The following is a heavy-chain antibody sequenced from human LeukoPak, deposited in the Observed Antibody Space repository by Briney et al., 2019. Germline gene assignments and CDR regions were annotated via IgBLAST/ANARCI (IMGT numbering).Heavy chain of an antibody. D-gene: IGHD3-22*01. V-gene: IGHV3-11*01. J-gene: IGHJ4*02. Sequence: PGGSLRLPCAASGFTFSDYYMSWIRQAPGKGLEWVSYISSSGSTIYYADSVKGRFTISRDNAKNSLYLQMNSLRAEDTAVYYCARDEAYYYDSSGYDYWGQGTLVTVSS. CDR2: ISSSGSTI. CDR1: GFTFSDYY. CDR3: ARDEAYYYDSSGYDY.